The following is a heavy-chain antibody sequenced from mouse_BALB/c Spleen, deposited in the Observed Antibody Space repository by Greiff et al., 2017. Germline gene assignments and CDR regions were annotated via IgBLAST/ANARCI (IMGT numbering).Heavy chain of an antibody. V-gene: IGHV14-4*02. Sequence: EVKLMESGAELVRSGASVKLSCTASGFNIKDYYMHWVKQRPEQGLEWIGWIDPENGDTEYAPKFQGKATMTADTSSNTAYLQLSSLTSEDTAVYYCNAVYYGSSYVWGAGTTVTVSS. J-gene: IGHJ1*01. CDR2: IDPENGDT. CDR3: NAVYYGSSYV. CDR1: GFNIKDYY. D-gene: IGHD1-1*01.